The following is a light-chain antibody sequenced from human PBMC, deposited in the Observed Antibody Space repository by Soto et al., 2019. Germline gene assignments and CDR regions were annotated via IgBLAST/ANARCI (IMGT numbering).Light chain of an antibody. V-gene: IGLV1-44*01. CDR2: SNN. J-gene: IGLJ2*01. CDR1: SSNIGSNT. CDR3: AAWDDSLNVQV. Sequence: QPVLTQPPSASGTPGQRVTISCSGSSSNIGSNTVNWYQQLPGTAPKLLIYSNNQRPSGVPDRFSGSKSGTSASLAISGLQSEDEADYYCAAWDDSLNVQVFGGGTKLTVL.